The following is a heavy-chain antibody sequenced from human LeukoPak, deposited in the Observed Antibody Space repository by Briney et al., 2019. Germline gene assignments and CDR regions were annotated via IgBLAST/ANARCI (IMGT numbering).Heavy chain of an antibody. Sequence: SETLSLTCAVYGGSFSGYYWNFIRQPPGKGLEWIGEINHSGRTNYNPSLKSRVTISVDTSKNQFSLKLSSVTAADTAVYYCARDSVRVQTGTTPWGRGTLVTVSS. CDR3: ARDSVRVQTGTTP. CDR1: GGSFSGYY. V-gene: IGHV4-34*01. D-gene: IGHD1-1*01. J-gene: IGHJ5*02. CDR2: INHSGRT.